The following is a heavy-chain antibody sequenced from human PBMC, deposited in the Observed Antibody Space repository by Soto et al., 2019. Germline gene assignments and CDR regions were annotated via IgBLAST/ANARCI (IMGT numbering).Heavy chain of an antibody. Sequence: QVQLQESGPGLVKPSQTLSLTCTVSGGSISSGGYYWSWIRQHPGKGLEGIGYIYYSGSTYYNPSLKSRVTISADTSKNQSSLKLSSVTAADTAVYYCARDWKMVRGVNWFDPWGQGTLVTVSS. V-gene: IGHV4-31*03. CDR3: ARDWKMVRGVNWFDP. CDR2: IYYSGST. J-gene: IGHJ5*02. CDR1: GGSISSGGYY. D-gene: IGHD3-10*01.